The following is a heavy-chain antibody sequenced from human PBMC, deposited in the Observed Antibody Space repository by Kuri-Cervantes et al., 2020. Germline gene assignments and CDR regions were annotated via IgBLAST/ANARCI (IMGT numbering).Heavy chain of an antibody. CDR3: ARGVKERAFDI. Sequence: SETLSLTCTVSGGSISSSSYYWSWIRQPPGKGLEWIGYIYYSGSTNYNPSLKSRVTISVDTSKNQFSLKLSSVTAADTAVYYCARGVKERAFDIWGQGTMVTVSS. J-gene: IGHJ3*02. D-gene: IGHD3-10*01. CDR2: IYYSGST. V-gene: IGHV4-61*01. CDR1: GGSISSSSYY.